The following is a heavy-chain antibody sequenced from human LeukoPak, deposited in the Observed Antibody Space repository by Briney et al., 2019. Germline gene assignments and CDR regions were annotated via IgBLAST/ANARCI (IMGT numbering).Heavy chain of an antibody. J-gene: IGHJ4*02. Sequence: LPGGSLRLSCAASGFTFSSYWMSWVRQAPGKGLEWVANIKQDGSEKYYVDSVKGRFTISRDNAKNSLYLQMNSLRAEDTAVYYCARDPLTLPGIAAAGIDYWGQGTLVTVSS. V-gene: IGHV3-7*01. D-gene: IGHD6-13*01. CDR3: ARDPLTLPGIAAAGIDY. CDR2: IKQDGSEK. CDR1: GFTFSSYW.